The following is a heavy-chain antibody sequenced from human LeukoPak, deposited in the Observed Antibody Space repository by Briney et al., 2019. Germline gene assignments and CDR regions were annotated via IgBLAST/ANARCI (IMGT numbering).Heavy chain of an antibody. Sequence: PGGSLRLSCAASGSTFSSYAMSWVRQAPGKGLEWVSAISGSGGSTYYADSVKGRFTISRDNSKNTLYLQMNSLRAEDTAVYYCAKELLGYSYGYGVYNWFDPWGQGTLVTVSS. J-gene: IGHJ5*02. CDR3: AKELLGYSYGYGVYNWFDP. CDR1: GSTFSSYA. CDR2: ISGSGGST. D-gene: IGHD5-18*01. V-gene: IGHV3-23*01.